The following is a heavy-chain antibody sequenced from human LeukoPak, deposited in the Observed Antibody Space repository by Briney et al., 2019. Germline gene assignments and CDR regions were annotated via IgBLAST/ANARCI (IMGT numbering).Heavy chain of an antibody. CDR2: IYYSGST. J-gene: IGHJ6*03. D-gene: IGHD6-13*01. CDR1: GGSFSGYY. Sequence: SETLSLTCAVYGGSFSGYYWSWIRQSPGKGLEWIGYIYYSGSTNYNPSLKSRVTISVDTSKNQFSLKLSSVTAADTAVYYCARGGGMGYYYYYMDVWGKGTTVTISS. V-gene: IGHV4-59*01. CDR3: ARGGGMGYYYYYMDV.